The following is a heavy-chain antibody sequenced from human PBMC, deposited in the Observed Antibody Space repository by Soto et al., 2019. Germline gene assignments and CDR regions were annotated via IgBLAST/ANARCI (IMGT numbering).Heavy chain of an antibody. D-gene: IGHD6-13*01. CDR1: DGSISSYY. CDR2: IYYSGST. J-gene: IGHJ5*02. V-gene: IGHV4-59*01. CDR3: ARGVESQAAAGWFDP. Sequence: SETLSVTCTVADGSISSYYWSWIRKQPGKGLEWIGYIYYSGSTNYNPSLKSRVTISVDTSKNQFSLKLSSATAADTAVYYCARGVESQAAAGWFDPWGQGTLVIVSS.